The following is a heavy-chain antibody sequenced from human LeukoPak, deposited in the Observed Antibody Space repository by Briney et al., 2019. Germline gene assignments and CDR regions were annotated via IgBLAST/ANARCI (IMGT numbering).Heavy chain of an antibody. CDR2: IKQDGSEK. D-gene: IGHD1-26*01. V-gene: IGHV3-7*01. J-gene: IGHJ4*02. CDR1: GFTFSSYW. Sequence: GGSLRLSCAAPGFTFSSYWMSWVHQAPGKGLEWVANIKQDGSEKYYVDSVKGRFTISRDNAKNSLYLQMNSLRAEDTAVYYCARAGQRATSVYGYWGQGTLVTVSS. CDR3: ARAGQRATSVYGY.